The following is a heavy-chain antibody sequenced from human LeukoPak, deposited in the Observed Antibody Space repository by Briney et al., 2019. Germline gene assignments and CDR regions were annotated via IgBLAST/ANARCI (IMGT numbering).Heavy chain of an antibody. CDR3: ARVENYYYMDV. V-gene: IGHV3-48*03. CDR1: GFTFSSYE. J-gene: IGHJ6*03. Sequence: GGSLRLSCAASGFTFSSYEMNWVRQAPGKGLEWVSYISSSGSTIYYADSVRGRFTISRDNAKNTLYLQMNSLRAEDTAVYYCARVENYYYMDVWGKGTTVTVSS. CDR2: ISSSGSTI.